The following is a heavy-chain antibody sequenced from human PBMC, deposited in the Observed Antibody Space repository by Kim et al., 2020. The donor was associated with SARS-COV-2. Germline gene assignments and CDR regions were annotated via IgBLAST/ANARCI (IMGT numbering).Heavy chain of an antibody. CDR3: ARHHPSEDSSSWDRYY. CDR2: IYYSGST. J-gene: IGHJ4*01. V-gene: IGHV4-39*01. Sequence: SETLSLTCTVSGGSISSSSYYWGWIRQPPGKGLEWIGSIYYSGSTYYNPSLKSRVTISVDTSKNQFSLKLSSVTAADTAVYYCARHHPSEDSSSWDRYY. D-gene: IGHD6-13*01. CDR1: GGSISSSSYY.